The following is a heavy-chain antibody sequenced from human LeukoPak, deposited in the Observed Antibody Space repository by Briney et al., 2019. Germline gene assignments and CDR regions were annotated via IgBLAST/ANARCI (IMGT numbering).Heavy chain of an antibody. CDR1: GFSFSGYS. CDR2: ISYSSSRI. J-gene: IGHJ4*02. CDR3: ARDQAYAFDY. V-gene: IGHV3-48*02. Sequence: GGSLRLSCVASGFSFSGYSLNWVRQAPGRGLEWVSYISYSSSRIDYADSVEGRFTISRDNAKNSLYLQMNSLRDEDTAVYYCARDQAYAFDYWGQGTLVTVSS. D-gene: IGHD4-17*01.